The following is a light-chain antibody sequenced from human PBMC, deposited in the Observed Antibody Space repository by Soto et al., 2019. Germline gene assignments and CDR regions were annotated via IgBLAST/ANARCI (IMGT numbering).Light chain of an antibody. CDR3: QQHDNWPLT. V-gene: IGKV3-15*01. CDR2: HAS. Sequence: EIVLTQSPATLSVSPGERATLSCGASQSVGSNLAWYQQKPGQAPRLLIYHASTRAAGIPARFSGSGSGTEFTLTISSLQSEDFAVYYCQQHDNWPLTFGGGTKVEV. CDR1: QSVGSN. J-gene: IGKJ4*01.